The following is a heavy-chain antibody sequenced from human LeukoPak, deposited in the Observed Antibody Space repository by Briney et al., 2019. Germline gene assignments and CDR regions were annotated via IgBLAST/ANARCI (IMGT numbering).Heavy chain of an antibody. CDR2: ISYIGST. CDR3: ARDLVTVTKGFDI. D-gene: IGHD4-17*01. CDR1: DDSFSSHY. J-gene: IGHJ3*02. V-gene: IGHV4-59*11. Sequence: SETLSLTCAVSDDSFSSHYWTWIRQPPGKGLEWIGYISYIGSTNYNPSLKSRVTISVDTSKNQFSLKLSSVTAADTAVYYCARDLVTVTKGFDIWGQGTMVSVSS.